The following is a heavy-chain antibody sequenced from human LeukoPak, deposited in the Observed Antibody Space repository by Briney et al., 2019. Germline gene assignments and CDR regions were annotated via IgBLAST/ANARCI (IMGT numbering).Heavy chain of an antibody. CDR2: INPNSGGT. CDR3: ARDPHPRSRYQLLFSNYYYGMDV. V-gene: IGHV1-2*02. Sequence: GASVKVSCKASGYTFTGYYMHWVRQAPGQGLEWMGWINPNSGGTNYAQKFQGRVTMTRDTSISTAYMELSRLRSDDTAVYYCARDPHPRSRYQLLFSNYYYGMDVWGQGTTVTVSS. CDR1: GYTFTGYY. J-gene: IGHJ6*02. D-gene: IGHD2-2*01.